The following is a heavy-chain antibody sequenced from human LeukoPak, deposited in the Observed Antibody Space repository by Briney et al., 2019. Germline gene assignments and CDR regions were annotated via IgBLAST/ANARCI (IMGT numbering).Heavy chain of an antibody. V-gene: IGHV3-20*04. J-gene: IGHJ4*02. CDR2: INWNGGST. D-gene: IGHD3-3*01. Sequence: PGGPLRLSCAASGFTFDDYGMSWVRQAPGKGLEWVSGINWNGGSTGYADSVKGRFTISRDNAKNSLYLQMNSLRAEDTALYYCARMIGSQVEWLLSHFDYWGQGTLVTVSS. CDR3: ARMIGSQVEWLLSHFDY. CDR1: GFTFDDYG.